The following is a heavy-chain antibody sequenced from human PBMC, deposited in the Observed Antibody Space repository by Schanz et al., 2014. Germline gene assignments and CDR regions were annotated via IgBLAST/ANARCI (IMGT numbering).Heavy chain of an antibody. CDR3: AKGRFGELSAFDI. Sequence: VQLVDSGGGLVQPGGSLRLSCAASGFTFSSYSMNWVRQAPGKGLEWVSYISSSSSTRYYADSVKGRFTISRDNAKNSLFLQMNSLRAEDTAVYYCAKGRFGELSAFDIWGQGTMVTVSS. V-gene: IGHV3-48*01. CDR1: GFTFSSYS. D-gene: IGHD3-10*01. J-gene: IGHJ3*02. CDR2: ISSSSSTR.